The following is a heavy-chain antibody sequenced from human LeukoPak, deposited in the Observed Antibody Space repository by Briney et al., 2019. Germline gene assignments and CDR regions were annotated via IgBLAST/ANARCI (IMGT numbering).Heavy chain of an antibody. CDR2: ISYDGSNK. CDR1: GFTFSSYG. CDR3: AKGHSGWYFDY. D-gene: IGHD6-19*01. J-gene: IGHJ4*02. Sequence: GGSLRLSCAASGFTFSSYGMHWVRQAPGKGLEWVAVISYDGSNKYYADSVKGRFTISRDNSKNTLYLQMNSLRAEDTAVYYCAKGHSGWYFDYWGQGTLVTVSS. V-gene: IGHV3-30*18.